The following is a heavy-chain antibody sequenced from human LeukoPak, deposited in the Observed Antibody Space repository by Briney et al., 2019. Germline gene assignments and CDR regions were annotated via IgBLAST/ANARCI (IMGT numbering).Heavy chain of an antibody. CDR3: ARNLIVVVPAAMALAFDY. CDR1: GFTFSSYG. J-gene: IGHJ4*02. Sequence: GGSLRLSCEASGFTFSSYGMHWVRQAPGKGLEWVAVISYDGSNKYYADSVKGRFTISRDNSKNTLYLQMNSLRAEDTAVYYCARNLIVVVPAAMALAFDYWGQGTLVTVSS. D-gene: IGHD2-2*01. V-gene: IGHV3-30*03. CDR2: ISYDGSNK.